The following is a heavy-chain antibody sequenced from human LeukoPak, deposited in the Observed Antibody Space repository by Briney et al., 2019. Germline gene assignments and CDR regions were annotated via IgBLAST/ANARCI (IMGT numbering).Heavy chain of an antibody. D-gene: IGHD3-22*01. J-gene: IGHJ5*02. Sequence: SETLSLTCAVYGGSFSGYYWSWIRQPPGKGLEWIGEINHSGSTNYNPSLKSRVTISVDTSKNQFSLKLSSVTAADTAVYYCARDFPDYYDSSGYSNWFDPWGQGTLVTVSS. CDR3: ARDFPDYYDSSGYSNWFDP. V-gene: IGHV4-34*01. CDR2: INHSGST. CDR1: GGSFSGYY.